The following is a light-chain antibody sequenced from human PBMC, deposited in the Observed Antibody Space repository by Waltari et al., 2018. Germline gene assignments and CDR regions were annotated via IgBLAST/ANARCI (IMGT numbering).Light chain of an antibody. CDR1: NSDIRTYNL. CDR2: EVT. CDR3: CSYAASSSVL. V-gene: IGLV2-23*02. J-gene: IGLJ2*01. Sequence: QSALTQPASVSGSPGQSITVSCTGTNSDIRTYNLVSWYQQHPGEAPKLILFEVTKRPAGVARRFSGSKSGNTASLTIAGLQGEDEADYFCCSYAASSSVLFGGGTKVTVL.